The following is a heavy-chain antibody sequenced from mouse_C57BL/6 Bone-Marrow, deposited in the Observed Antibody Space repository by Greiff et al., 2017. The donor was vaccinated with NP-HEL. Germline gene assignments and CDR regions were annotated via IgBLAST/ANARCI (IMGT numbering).Heavy chain of an antibody. J-gene: IGHJ4*01. Sequence: QVQLKQPGAELVKPGASVKLSCKASGYTFTSYWMHWVKQRPGRGLEWIGRIDPNSGGTKYNEKFKSKATLTVDKPSSTAYMQLSSLTSEDSAIYYCARGGLWLRNYAMDYWGQGTSVTVSS. CDR1: GYTFTSYW. CDR3: ARGGLWLRNYAMDY. CDR2: IDPNSGGT. V-gene: IGHV1-72*01. D-gene: IGHD2-2*01.